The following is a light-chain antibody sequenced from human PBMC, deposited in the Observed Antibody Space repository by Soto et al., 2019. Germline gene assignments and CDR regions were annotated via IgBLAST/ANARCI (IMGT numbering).Light chain of an antibody. Sequence: LTQPASVSGSPGQSIIISCTGTSSDVGSYNFVSWYQQHPGKAPKLMIYEVSKRPSGVSNRFSGSKSGNTASLTISGLQPEDEADYYCCSYAGNSGVFGGGTKVTVL. V-gene: IGLV2-23*02. CDR1: SSDVGSYNF. CDR3: CSYAGNSGV. J-gene: IGLJ3*02. CDR2: EVS.